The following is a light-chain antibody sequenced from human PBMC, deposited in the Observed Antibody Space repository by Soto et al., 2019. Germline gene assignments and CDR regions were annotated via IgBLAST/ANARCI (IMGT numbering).Light chain of an antibody. CDR1: GSDIGSYNR. J-gene: IGLJ2*01. CDR3: SSYTESATFVL. CDR2: EVN. V-gene: IGLV2-18*02. Sequence: QSVLTQPPSVSGSPGQSVTISCTGTGSDIGSYNRVSWYRRVPGTAPKLMISEVNKRPSGVPDRFSGSKSGNTASLTISGLRAEDVADYYCSSYTESATFVLFGGGTQLTVL.